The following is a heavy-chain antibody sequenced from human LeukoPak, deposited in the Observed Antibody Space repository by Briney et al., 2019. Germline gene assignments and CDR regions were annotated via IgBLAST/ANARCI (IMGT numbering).Heavy chain of an antibody. CDR2: ISNSGDSI. D-gene: IGHD7-27*01. J-gene: IGHJ4*02. Sequence: GGSLRPSCAASGFTFSDSYMTWIRQAPGKGLEWVSFISNSGDSIYYADSVKGRFTTSRDNAKNSLFLQMNSLRAEDTAVYYCGRGHWGLDYWGQGALVTVSS. V-gene: IGHV3-11*04. CDR1: GFTFSDSY. CDR3: GRGHWGLDY.